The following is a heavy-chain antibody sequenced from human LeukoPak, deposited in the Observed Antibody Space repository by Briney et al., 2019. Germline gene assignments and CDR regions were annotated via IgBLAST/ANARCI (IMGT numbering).Heavy chain of an antibody. CDR2: ISAYNGNT. D-gene: IGHD1-7*01. CDR3: ARDGKLELRGVFDY. J-gene: IGHJ4*02. CDR1: GYTFTSYG. Sequence: ASVKVSCKASGYTFTSYGISWVRQAPGQGLEWMGWISAYNGNTNYAQKLQGRVTMTTDTSTSTAYMELSSLRSEDTAVYYCARDGKLELRGVFDYWGQGTLVTVSS. V-gene: IGHV1-18*01.